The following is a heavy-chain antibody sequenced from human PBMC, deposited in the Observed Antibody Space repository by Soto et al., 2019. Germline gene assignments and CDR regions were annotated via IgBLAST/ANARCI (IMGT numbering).Heavy chain of an antibody. Sequence: AGGSLRLSCAASGFTFSSYAMHWVRQAPGKGLEWVAVISYDGSNKYYADSVKVRFTISRDNSKNTLYLQMNSLRAEDTAVYYCARDSPGGGFSAFDIWGQGTMVTVSS. CDR3: ARDSPGGGFSAFDI. V-gene: IGHV3-30-3*01. CDR2: ISYDGSNK. D-gene: IGHD1-1*01. CDR1: GFTFSSYA. J-gene: IGHJ3*02.